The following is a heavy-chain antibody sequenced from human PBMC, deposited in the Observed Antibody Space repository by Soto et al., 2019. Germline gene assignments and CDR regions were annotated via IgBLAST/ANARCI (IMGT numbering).Heavy chain of an antibody. J-gene: IGHJ6*02. CDR2: IYARGDT. D-gene: IGHD3-10*01. CDR3: ASGSRYYGLDF. V-gene: IGHV4-4*07. Sequence: SETLSLTCTVSGGSMSSYYWNWFRQPAGRGLEWIGRIYARGDTNYNPSLKSRVTMFVDRSTNEFSLRLTSVTAADTAVYYCASGSRYYGLDFWGPGTTVTASS. CDR1: GGSMSSYY.